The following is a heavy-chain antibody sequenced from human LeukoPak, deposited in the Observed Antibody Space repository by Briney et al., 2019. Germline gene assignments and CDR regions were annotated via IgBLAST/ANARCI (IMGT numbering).Heavy chain of an antibody. Sequence: SGTLSLTCTVSGGSISSSSYYWGWIRQPPGKGLEWIGSIYYSGSTYYNPSLKSRVTISVDTSKNQFSLKLSSVTAADTAVYYCARQNYYDFWSGYAFDYWGQGTLVTVSS. CDR1: GGSISSSSYY. J-gene: IGHJ4*02. D-gene: IGHD3-3*01. V-gene: IGHV4-39*01. CDR2: IYYSGST. CDR3: ARQNYYDFWSGYAFDY.